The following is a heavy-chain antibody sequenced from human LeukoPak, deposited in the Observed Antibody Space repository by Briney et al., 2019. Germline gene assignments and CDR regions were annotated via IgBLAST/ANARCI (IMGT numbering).Heavy chain of an antibody. CDR3: AREQWLAAYFDY. J-gene: IGHJ4*02. Sequence: SETLSLTCAVYGGSFSGYYWSWIRQPPGKGLEWIGEINHSGSTNYNPSLKSRVTISVDTSKNQFSLKLSSVTAADTAVYYCAREQWLAAYFDYWGQGTLVTVSS. CDR1: GGSFSGYY. CDR2: INHSGST. D-gene: IGHD6-19*01. V-gene: IGHV4-34*01.